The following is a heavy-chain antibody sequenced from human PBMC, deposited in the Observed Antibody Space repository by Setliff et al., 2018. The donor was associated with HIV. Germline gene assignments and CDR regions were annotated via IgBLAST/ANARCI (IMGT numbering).Heavy chain of an antibody. CDR1: GGSISSGDNY. V-gene: IGHV4-31*03. J-gene: IGHJ6*03. CDR3: ARDRGEVLPSAITSYSYYYMDV. CDR2: IKNSGNT. Sequence: PSETLSLTCTVSGGSISSGDNYWSWIRQHPGKGLEWIGHIKNSGNTDYNPSLKSRVTISLDKSKNQFSLKLSSVTAADTAVYFCARDRGEVLPSAITSYSYYYMDVWGKGTSVTVSS. D-gene: IGHD2-2*01.